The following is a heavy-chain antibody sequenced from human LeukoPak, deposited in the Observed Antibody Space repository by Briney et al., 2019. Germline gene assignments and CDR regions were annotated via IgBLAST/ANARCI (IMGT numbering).Heavy chain of an antibody. CDR2: IYYSGST. V-gene: IGHV4-59*01. CDR1: GGSISSYY. J-gene: IGHJ5*02. D-gene: IGHD6-13*01. Sequence: PSETLSLTCTVSGGSISSYYWSWIRQPPGKGLEWIGYIYYSGSTNYNPSLKSRVTISEDTSKNQFSLKLSSVTAADTAVYYCACIAAAGTGCFDPWGQGTLVTVSA. CDR3: ACIAAAGTGCFDP.